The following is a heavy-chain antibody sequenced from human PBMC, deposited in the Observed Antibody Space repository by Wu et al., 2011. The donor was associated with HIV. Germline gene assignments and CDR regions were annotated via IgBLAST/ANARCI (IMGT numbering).Heavy chain of an antibody. Sequence: KPGSSVKVSCRASGGTFTSYGVSWVRQAPGQGLEWMGGIVPMSGTVKSVAKFQDRVTIIADEAASTVYMQLNRLKPDDTALYYCAREWRYCTGGSPCPSEYLQHWGQGTLV. J-gene: IGHJ1*01. V-gene: IGHV1-69*13. D-gene: IGHD2-8*02. CDR3: AREWRYCTGGSPCPSEYLQH. CDR1: GGTFTSYG. CDR2: IVPMSGTV.